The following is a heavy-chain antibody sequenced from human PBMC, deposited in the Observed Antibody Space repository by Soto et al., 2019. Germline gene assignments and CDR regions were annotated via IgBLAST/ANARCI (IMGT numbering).Heavy chain of an antibody. J-gene: IGHJ4*02. D-gene: IGHD4-17*01. CDR1: GFTFSTYA. V-gene: IGHV3-23*01. Sequence: EVQLSESGGGLVQPGGSLRLSCAASGFTFSTYAMSWVRQAPGKGLEWVSGIRGSGDSTHYADSVKGRFTISRDDSKNTLYLQMNSLRVQATAVYYCAISFYGGLDYWGQGTLVTVSS. CDR3: AISFYGGLDY. CDR2: IRGSGDST.